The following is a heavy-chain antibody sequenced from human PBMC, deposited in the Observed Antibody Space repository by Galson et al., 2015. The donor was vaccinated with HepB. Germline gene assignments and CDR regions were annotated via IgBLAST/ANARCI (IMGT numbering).Heavy chain of an antibody. J-gene: IGHJ6*02. CDR1: GYTHRNFH. Sequence: SVKVSCKASGYTHRNFHIHWVRQAPGQGLEWMGVINPSGGGTTYAQKFQGRVSMTRDSSTDTLHMEVSRLRSDDTATYYCATVRNGYDYYHYYYAMDVWGQGTTVFVSS. D-gene: IGHD3-16*01. V-gene: IGHV1-46*01. CDR3: ATVRNGYDYYHYYYAMDV. CDR2: INPSGGGT.